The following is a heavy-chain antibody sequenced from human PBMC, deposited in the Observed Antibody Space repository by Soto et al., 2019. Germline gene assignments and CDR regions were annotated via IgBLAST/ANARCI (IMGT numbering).Heavy chain of an antibody. CDR3: ARESGGATATLDYYFDMDV. Sequence: QVQLVQSGAEVRKPGASVTVSCRSSGDSFNDYYIHWVRQAPGQGFEWMGWINPDGGVTKYAQKFQGWVSMTRDTSIRTVYMQLSRLRSDDTAVYYCARESGGATATLDYYFDMDVWGTGTTVTVSS. D-gene: IGHD5-12*01. J-gene: IGHJ6*03. V-gene: IGHV1-2*04. CDR2: INPDGGVT. CDR1: GDSFNDYY.